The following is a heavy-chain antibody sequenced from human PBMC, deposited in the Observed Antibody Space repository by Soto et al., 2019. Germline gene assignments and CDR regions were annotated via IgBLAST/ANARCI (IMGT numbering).Heavy chain of an antibody. Sequence: QVQLVQSGAEVKKPGSSVKVSCKASGDTFSRHTISWVRQAPGQGLEWMGRIIPILGIANYAQKFQGRVTNTADKSTSTAYMDVSSLRSEDTAVYYCARVAEMGTVTKGYDYYMDVWGKGTTVTVSS. D-gene: IGHD4-17*01. J-gene: IGHJ6*03. CDR3: ARVAEMGTVTKGYDYYMDV. CDR1: GDTFSRHT. V-gene: IGHV1-69*02. CDR2: IIPILGIA.